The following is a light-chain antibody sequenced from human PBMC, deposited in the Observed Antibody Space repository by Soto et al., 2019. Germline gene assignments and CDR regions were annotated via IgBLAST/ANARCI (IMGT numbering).Light chain of an antibody. V-gene: IGKV4-1*01. CDR3: QQYYSTPLT. J-gene: IGKJ4*01. CDR1: QSVLYSSNNKSY. CDR2: WAS. Sequence: DIVMTQSPDSLAVSLGERATINCKSSQSVLYSSNNKSYLAWFQQKPGQPPKLLIYWASNRESGVPDRFRGRGSGTDFTLSISSLQAGDVAVYYCQQYYSTPLTFGGGTKVEIK.